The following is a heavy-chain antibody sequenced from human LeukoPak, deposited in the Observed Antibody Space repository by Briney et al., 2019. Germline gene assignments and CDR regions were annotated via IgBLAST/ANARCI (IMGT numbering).Heavy chain of an antibody. J-gene: IGHJ4*02. Sequence: PGGSLRLSCAASGFTFSSYEMNWVRQAPGKGLEWVSYISSSGSTIYYADSVKGRFTISRDNAKNSLYLQMNSLRAEDTAVYYCARDRYKAYFDYWGQGTLVTVSS. CDR1: GFTFSSYE. CDR2: ISSSGSTI. D-gene: IGHD5-24*01. CDR3: ARDRYKAYFDY. V-gene: IGHV3-48*03.